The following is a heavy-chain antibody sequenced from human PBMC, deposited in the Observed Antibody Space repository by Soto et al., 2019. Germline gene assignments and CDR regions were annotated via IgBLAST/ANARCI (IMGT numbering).Heavy chain of an antibody. CDR2: IYYSGST. CDR3: ARHEYYYDSSGYPTIFDY. V-gene: IGHV4-39*01. J-gene: IGHJ4*02. D-gene: IGHD3-22*01. Sequence: PSETLSLTCTVSGGSISSSSYYWGWIRQPPGKGLEWIGSIYYSGSTYYNPSLKSRVTISVDTSKNQFSLKLSSVTAADTAVYYCARHEYYYDSSGYPTIFDYWGQGTLVTVSS. CDR1: GGSISSSSYY.